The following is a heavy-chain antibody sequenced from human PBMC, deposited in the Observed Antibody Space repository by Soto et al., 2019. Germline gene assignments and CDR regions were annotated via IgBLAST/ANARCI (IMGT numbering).Heavy chain of an antibody. V-gene: IGHV4-4*02. CDR2: IFHDGTA. CDR3: ARIVYDTRLNYMYFDF. D-gene: IGHD3-10*01. J-gene: IGHJ4*02. CDR1: GVSLTSGNW. Sequence: SETLSLTCTVSGVSLTSGNWWTWVRQSPQRGLEYIGEIFHDGTANYYPSFQRRVAMSVDTSRNQFSLKLTSVTAADTAVYFCARIVYDTRLNYMYFDFWGPGTQVTVSS.